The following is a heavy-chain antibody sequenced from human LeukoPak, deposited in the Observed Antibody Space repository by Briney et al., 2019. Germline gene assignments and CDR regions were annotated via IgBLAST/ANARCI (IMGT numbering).Heavy chain of an antibody. D-gene: IGHD3-10*02. CDR2: INPNSGGT. CDR1: GYTFTGYY. V-gene: IGHV1-2*02. CDR3: ARDLLVDTLVRGVIITPRESRFDP. J-gene: IGHJ5*02. Sequence: ASVKVSCKASGYTFTGYYMHWVRQAPGQGLEWMGWINPNSGGTNYAQKLQGRVTMTTDTSTSTAYMELRSLRSDDTAVYYCARDLLVDTLVRGVIITPRESRFDPWGQGTLVTVSS.